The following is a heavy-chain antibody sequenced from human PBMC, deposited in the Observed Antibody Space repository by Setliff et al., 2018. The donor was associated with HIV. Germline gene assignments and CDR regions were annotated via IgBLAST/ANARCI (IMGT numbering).Heavy chain of an antibody. Sequence: SETLSLTCTVSGGSISTHYWNWVRQPPGKGLEWIGYISYSGSTNYNPSVKSRVTISVDSSKNQFSLKLSSVTAADTAVYYCARNLFGSWYSGSSGLAHWGQGTLVT. CDR2: ISYSGST. J-gene: IGHJ4*02. CDR1: GGSISTHY. V-gene: IGHV4-59*11. CDR3: ARNLFGSWYSGSSGLAH. D-gene: IGHD6-6*01.